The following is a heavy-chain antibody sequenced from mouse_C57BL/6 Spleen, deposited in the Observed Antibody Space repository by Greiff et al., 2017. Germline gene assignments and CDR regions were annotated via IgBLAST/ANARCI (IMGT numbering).Heavy chain of an antibody. D-gene: IGHD4-1*01. CDR3: ARGTGTWYFDV. V-gene: IGHV5-17*01. J-gene: IGHJ1*03. CDR1: GFTFSDYG. CDR2: ISSGSSTI. Sequence: EVKVVESGGGLVKPGGSLKLSCAASGFTFSDYGMHWVRQAPEKGLEWVAYISSGSSTIYYADTVKGRFTVSRDNAENTLFLQMTSLRSEDTAMYYCARGTGTWYFDVWGTGTTVTVSS.